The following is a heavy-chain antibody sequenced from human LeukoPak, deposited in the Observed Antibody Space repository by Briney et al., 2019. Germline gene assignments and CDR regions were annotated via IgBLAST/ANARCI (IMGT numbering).Heavy chain of an antibody. CDR2: ISHIGRT. J-gene: IGHJ3*02. Sequence: MSSETLSLTCAVSGDSFSSHYWTWIRQSPGTGLEWIGYISHIGRTNYNPSLKSRVTISIDTSKSQFSLKLRSVTAADTAVYYCARDLVTVTKGFDIWGQGTMVSVSS. CDR1: GDSFSSHY. CDR3: ARDLVTVTKGFDI. V-gene: IGHV4-59*11. D-gene: IGHD4-17*01.